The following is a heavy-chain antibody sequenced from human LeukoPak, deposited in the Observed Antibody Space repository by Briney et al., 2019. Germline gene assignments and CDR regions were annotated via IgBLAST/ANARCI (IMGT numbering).Heavy chain of an antibody. D-gene: IGHD1-26*01. V-gene: IGHV3-66*01. CDR3: AKGLTHSGSYHPIDY. Sequence: GGSLRLSCAASGFAVSSNDMSWVRQAPGKGLEWVSVIYSGGSTYYADSVKGRFTISRDNSKNTLYLQMNSLRAEDTAVYYCAKGLTHSGSYHPIDYWGQGTLVTVSS. CDR2: IYSGGST. J-gene: IGHJ4*02. CDR1: GFAVSSND.